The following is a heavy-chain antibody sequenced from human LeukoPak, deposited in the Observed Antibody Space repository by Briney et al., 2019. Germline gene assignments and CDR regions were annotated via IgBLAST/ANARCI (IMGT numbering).Heavy chain of an antibody. J-gene: IGHJ4*02. CDR3: ARAGGLWSFDY. V-gene: IGHV4-59*01. CDR1: GASISTYY. CDR2: LYFGGST. D-gene: IGHD3-10*01. Sequence: SETLSLTCSVSGASISTYYWSWIRQPPGKGLEWIGYLYFGGSTNYNPSLKSRVTISPDTSKNQFSLKLNSVTAADTAVYYCARAGGLWSFDYLGQGTLVTVSS.